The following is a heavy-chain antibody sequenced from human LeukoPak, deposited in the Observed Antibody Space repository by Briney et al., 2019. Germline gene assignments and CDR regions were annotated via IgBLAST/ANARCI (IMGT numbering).Heavy chain of an antibody. Sequence: AAVKVSCKASGYTFTGYGLSWVRQAPGQGLEWMGSISAYTGDTNYARKVQGRVTLATDTSTSTAYMELRSLTSDDTAIYYCARAYPQGVVVVLPAVGRAFDIWGQGIMVIVSS. CDR3: ARAYPQGVVVVLPAVGRAFDI. CDR2: ISAYTGDT. D-gene: IGHD2-2*01. CDR1: GYTFTGYG. J-gene: IGHJ3*02. V-gene: IGHV1-18*01.